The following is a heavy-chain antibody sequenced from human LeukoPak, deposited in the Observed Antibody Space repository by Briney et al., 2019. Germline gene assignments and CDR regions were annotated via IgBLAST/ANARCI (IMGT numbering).Heavy chain of an antibody. CDR2: ISRSSNYI. D-gene: IGHD4-11*01. CDR1: GFTFSTYS. Sequence: PGGSLRLSCAASGFTFSTYSMNWVRQAPGKGLEGVSSISRSSNYIYYADSVKGRFTIARDNAKNSLNLQMNSLRAEDTAVYYCARDTSTGTVYAFDIWGQGTMVTVSS. CDR3: ARDTSTGTVYAFDI. V-gene: IGHV3-21*06. J-gene: IGHJ3*02.